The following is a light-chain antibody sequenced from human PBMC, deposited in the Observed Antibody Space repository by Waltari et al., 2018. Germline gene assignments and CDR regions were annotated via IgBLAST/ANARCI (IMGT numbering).Light chain of an antibody. V-gene: IGLV3-1*01. CDR2: QDS. CDR1: KWGDKY. Sequence: SYELTQPPSVSVSPGQTANITCSGDKWGDKYVCWYQQRPGHSPEVVIYQDSLRPSGIPERFSGSNSGNTATLTISGTQPVDDADYYCQAWDSGVVFGGGTKLTVL. CDR3: QAWDSGVV. J-gene: IGLJ3*02.